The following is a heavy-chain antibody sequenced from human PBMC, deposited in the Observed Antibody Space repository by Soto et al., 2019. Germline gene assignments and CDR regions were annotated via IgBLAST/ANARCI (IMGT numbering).Heavy chain of an antibody. CDR2: ISGSGGST. V-gene: IGHV3-23*01. J-gene: IGHJ6*02. CDR3: AKGVQGYYYYYGMDV. Sequence: GGSLRLSCAASGFTFSSYAMNWVSQAPGKGLEWVSAISGSGGSTYYADSVKGRFTISRDNSKNTLYLQMNSLGAEDTAVYYCAKGVQGYYYYYGMDVWGHGTTVTVSS. CDR1: GFTFSSYA.